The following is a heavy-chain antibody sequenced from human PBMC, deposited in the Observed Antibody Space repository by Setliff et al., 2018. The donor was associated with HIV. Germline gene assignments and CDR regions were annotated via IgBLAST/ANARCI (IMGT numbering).Heavy chain of an antibody. CDR1: GASINSHY. D-gene: IGHD5-18*01. J-gene: IGHJ4*02. Sequence: SETLSLTCSVSGASINSHYWSWVRQPPRKGLEWIGYVFYTGTTTYNTSLKSRVTISVDRSQNQFFLKLKSVTATDTAVYYCARHARYGVFLWGQGSRVTSPQ. V-gene: IGHV4-59*08. CDR3: ARHARYGVFL. CDR2: VFYTGTT.